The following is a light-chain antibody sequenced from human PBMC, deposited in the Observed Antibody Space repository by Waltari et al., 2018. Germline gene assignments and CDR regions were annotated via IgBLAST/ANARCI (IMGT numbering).Light chain of an antibody. CDR1: KLGDKY. CDR2: QDS. CDR3: QAWDSSTVV. Sequence: SYELTQPPSVSVSPGQTASITCSGAKLGDKYACWYQQKPGQAPVLVIEQDSKRPSGIPGRFSGSNSGNTATLTISGTQAMDEADYYCQAWDSSTVVFGGGTKLTVL. V-gene: IGLV3-1*01. J-gene: IGLJ2*01.